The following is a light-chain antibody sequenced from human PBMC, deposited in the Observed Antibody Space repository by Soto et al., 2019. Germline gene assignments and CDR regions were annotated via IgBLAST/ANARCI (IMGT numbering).Light chain of an antibody. CDR3: QHYNSYSEA. V-gene: IGKV1-5*03. J-gene: IGKJ1*01. Sequence: DTQMTQSPSTLSASVGDRVTTTCRASQTISSWLAWYQQKPGKAPKLLIYKASTLKSGVPSRFSGSGSGTEFTLTISSLQPDDFATYYCQHYNSYSEAFGQGTKV. CDR2: KAS. CDR1: QTISSW.